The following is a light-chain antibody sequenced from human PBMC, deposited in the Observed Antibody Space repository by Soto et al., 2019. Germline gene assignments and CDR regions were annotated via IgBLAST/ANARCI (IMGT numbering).Light chain of an antibody. CDR2: GGS. CDR3: CSYTRSRSYV. CDR1: SSDVGSYNL. V-gene: IGLV2-14*02. Sequence: QSVLTQPASVSGSPGQSITISCTGTSSDVGSYNLVSWYQQHPDKAPKLIIYGGSKRPSGVSNRFSGSKSGNTASLTISGLQAEDEADYYCCSYTRSRSYVFGTGTKLTVL. J-gene: IGLJ1*01.